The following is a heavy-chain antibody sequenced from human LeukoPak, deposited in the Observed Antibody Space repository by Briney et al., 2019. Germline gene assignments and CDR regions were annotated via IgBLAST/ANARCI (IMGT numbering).Heavy chain of an antibody. J-gene: IGHJ5*02. CDR1: GGSIRSGIYY. CDR2: IYTSVST. CDR3: ARGRLYYYDSSGYHVGTKTVVWFDP. D-gene: IGHD3-22*01. Sequence: PSETLSLTFSVAGGSIRSGIYYSSWIRQPAGKGLEWIGRIYTSVSTKYNTSLKSRVTISVDTSKNEFSLKLSSVTAADTAVYYCARGRLYYYDSSGYHVGTKTVVWFDPWGQGTLVTVSS. V-gene: IGHV4-61*02.